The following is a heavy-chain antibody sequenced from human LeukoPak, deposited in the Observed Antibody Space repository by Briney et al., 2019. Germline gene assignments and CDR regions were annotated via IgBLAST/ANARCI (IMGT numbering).Heavy chain of an antibody. Sequence: SGGSLRLSCAASGFIVSNTYMTWVRQAPGKGLEWVSVIHNDGSTYYADSVKGRFTVSRDNSKNMLFLRMNSLRVEDTAVYSCASLARDYWGQGTLVSVSS. CDR3: ASLARDY. J-gene: IGHJ4*02. D-gene: IGHD3-3*02. CDR2: IHNDGST. CDR1: GFIVSNTY. V-gene: IGHV3-53*01.